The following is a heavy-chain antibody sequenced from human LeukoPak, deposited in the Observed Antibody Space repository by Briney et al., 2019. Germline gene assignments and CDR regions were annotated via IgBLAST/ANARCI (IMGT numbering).Heavy chain of an antibody. J-gene: IGHJ5*02. Sequence: SETLSLTCAVYGGSFSGYYWSWIRQPPGKGLEWIGEINHSGSTNYNPSLKSRVTISVDTSKNQFSLKLSSVTAADTAVYYCARTTKYQFKWAGFDHWGQGTLVTVSS. D-gene: IGHD2-2*01. CDR1: GGSFSGYY. CDR2: INHSGST. CDR3: ARTTKYQFKWAGFDH. V-gene: IGHV4-34*01.